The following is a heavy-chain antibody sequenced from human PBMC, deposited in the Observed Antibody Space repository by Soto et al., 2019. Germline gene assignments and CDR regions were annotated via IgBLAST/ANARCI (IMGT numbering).Heavy chain of an antibody. CDR3: ARELQGLYYFDY. J-gene: IGHJ4*02. CDR1: EYTFSSYT. Sequence: ASVKVSCKASEYTFSSYTLHWVRQAPGQRLEWMGWINAGNGDSKYSQKFQGRVSISRDTSASTASMELSSLTSEDTAVYYCARELQGLYYFDYWGQGALVTVSS. D-gene: IGHD4-4*01. V-gene: IGHV1-3*01. CDR2: INAGNGDS.